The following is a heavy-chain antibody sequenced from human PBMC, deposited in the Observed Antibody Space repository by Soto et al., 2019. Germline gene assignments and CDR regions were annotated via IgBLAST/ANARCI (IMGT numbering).Heavy chain of an antibody. Sequence: QVQLVESGGGVVQPGRSLRLSCAASGFTFSSYAMHWVRQAPGKGLEWVAVISYDGSNKYYADSVKGRFTISRDNSKNTLYLQMTSLRAEDTAVYYCARGVVAVAGTNWFDPWGLGTLVTVSS. D-gene: IGHD6-19*01. CDR2: ISYDGSNK. CDR3: ARGVVAVAGTNWFDP. CDR1: GFTFSSYA. J-gene: IGHJ5*02. V-gene: IGHV3-30-3*01.